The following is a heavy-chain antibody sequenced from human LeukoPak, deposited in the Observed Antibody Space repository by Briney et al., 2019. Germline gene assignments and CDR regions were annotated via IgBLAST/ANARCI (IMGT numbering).Heavy chain of an antibody. J-gene: IGHJ4*02. D-gene: IGHD3-10*01. V-gene: IGHV4-39*01. CDR3: ARPAMVRGDDGQLWDY. Sequence: SETLSLTCTVSGGSISSSSYYWGWIRQPPGKGLEWIGSIHYSGSTYYNPSLKSRVAISVDTSKNQFSLKLSSVTAADTAVYYCARPAMVRGDDGQLWDYWGQGTLVTVSS. CDR1: GGSISSSSYY. CDR2: IHYSGST.